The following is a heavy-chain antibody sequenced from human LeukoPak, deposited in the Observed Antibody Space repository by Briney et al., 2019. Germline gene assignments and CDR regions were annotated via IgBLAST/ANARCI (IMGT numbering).Heavy chain of an antibody. CDR2: ISGSGSST. J-gene: IGHJ4*02. Sequence: HPGGSLRLSCAASGFTFSSYSMNWVRQAPGKGLEWVSGISGSGSSTYNADSVKGRFTISRDNSKIMLYLQMNSLRAEDTAVYYCAKDPSTNVFITPSLSYFDYWGQGTLVTVSS. V-gene: IGHV3-23*01. CDR3: AKDPSTNVFITPSLSYFDY. D-gene: IGHD3-22*01. CDR1: GFTFSSYS.